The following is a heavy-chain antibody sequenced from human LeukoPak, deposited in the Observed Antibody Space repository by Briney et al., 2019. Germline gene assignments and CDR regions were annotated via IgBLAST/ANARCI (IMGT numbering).Heavy chain of an antibody. J-gene: IGHJ3*02. D-gene: IGHD6-13*01. CDR2: FDPEDGET. CDR3: ATEFSIAGAFDI. V-gene: IGHV1-24*01. Sequence: GAPVKVSCKVSGYTLTELSMHWVRQAPGKGLEWMGGFDPEDGETIYAQKFQGRVTMTEDTSTDTAYMELSSLRSEDTAVYYCATEFSIAGAFDIWGQGTMVTVSS. CDR1: GYTLTELS.